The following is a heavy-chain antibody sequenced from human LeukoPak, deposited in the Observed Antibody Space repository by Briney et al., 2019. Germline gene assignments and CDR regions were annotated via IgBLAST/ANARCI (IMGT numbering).Heavy chain of an antibody. D-gene: IGHD2-2*01. CDR1: GYTFTSYD. J-gene: IGHJ6*02. CDR2: MNPNSGNT. CDR3: AFPYCSSTSCYTSRHHYYYYGMDV. Sequence: ASVKVSCKASGYTFTSYDINWVRQATGQGLEWMGWMNPNSGNTGYAQKFQGRVTMTRNTSISTAYMELSSLRSEDTAVYYCAFPYCSSTSCYTSRHHYYYYGMDVWGQGTTVTVSS. V-gene: IGHV1-8*01.